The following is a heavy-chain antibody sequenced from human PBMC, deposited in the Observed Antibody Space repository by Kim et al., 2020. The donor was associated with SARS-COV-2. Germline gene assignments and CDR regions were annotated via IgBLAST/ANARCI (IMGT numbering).Heavy chain of an antibody. J-gene: IGHJ4*02. CDR3: TTHLSRNGASR. V-gene: IGHV3-48*04. CDR1: GFIFSNSA. D-gene: IGHD2-8*01. CDR2: ISTSNSIK. Sequence: GGSLRLSCAASGFIFSNSAMNWVRQAPGKGLEWVSYISTSNSIKYYADSVKGRFTISRDDAKNSVYLQMNSLRAEDTAVYYCTTHLSRNGASRWGQGILV.